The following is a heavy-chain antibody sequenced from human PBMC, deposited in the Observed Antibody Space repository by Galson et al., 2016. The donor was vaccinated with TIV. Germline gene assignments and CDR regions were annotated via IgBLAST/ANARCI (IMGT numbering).Heavy chain of an antibody. D-gene: IGHD3-10*01. J-gene: IGHJ4*02. V-gene: IGHV1-2*02. CDR2: INPTSGDT. CDR3: ARDRHFGSGNSEY. Sequence: SVKASCKASGYGFTAFYIHWVRQAPGQGLEWMGWINPTSGDTKYAQKFQDRVTMTSDTSISTAYMELSRLTYDDTAVYYCARDRHFGSGNSEYWGQGALVTVSS. CDR1: GYGFTAFY.